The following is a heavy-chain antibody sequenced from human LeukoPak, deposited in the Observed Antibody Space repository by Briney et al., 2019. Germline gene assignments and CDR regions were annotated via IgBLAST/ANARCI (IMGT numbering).Heavy chain of an antibody. D-gene: IGHD6-19*01. V-gene: IGHV1-2*02. CDR1: GYTFTAYY. J-gene: IGHJ4*02. Sequence: ASVTVSCKASGYTFTAYYIHWVRPAPGQGLEWMGWINPKSGGTNYAQKFQGRVTMTRDTSISTAYMELSRLTSDDTAVYYCARGQQLLVRGSLTGYELWGQGTLVTVSS. CDR3: ARGQQLLVRGSLTGYEL. CDR2: INPKSGGT.